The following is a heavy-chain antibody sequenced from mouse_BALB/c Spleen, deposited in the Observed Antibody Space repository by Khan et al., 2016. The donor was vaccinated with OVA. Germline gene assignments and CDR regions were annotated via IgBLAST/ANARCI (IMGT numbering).Heavy chain of an antibody. D-gene: IGHD3-2*02. CDR3: AREEALYYFDY. V-gene: IGHV1S132*01. CDR1: GYIFTSYW. J-gene: IGHJ2*01. CDR2: IYPGTDNT. Sequence: QVRLQQSGAELVRPGASVKLSCKTSGYIFTSYWIHWVKQRSGQGLEWIARIYPGTDNTFYNERLKDKATLTADKSSSTAYMQLSSLKSEDSAVYFCAREEALYYFDYWGQGTTLTVSS.